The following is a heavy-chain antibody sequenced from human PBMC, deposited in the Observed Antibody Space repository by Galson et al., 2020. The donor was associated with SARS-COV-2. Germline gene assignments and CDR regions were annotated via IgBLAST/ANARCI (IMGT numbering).Heavy chain of an antibody. D-gene: IGHD6-19*01. Sequence: SQTLSLTCSVSGSSITSGYYWGWIRQSPGRGLEWIGNIYQNGEAHYNPSLKSRATILLDRSKNQFSLQLTYATAADTAVYYCVKVDPVTYTTGWIPVDYWGQGTLVSVSS. V-gene: IGHV4-38-2*02. J-gene: IGHJ4*02. CDR3: VKVDPVTYTTGWIPVDY. CDR1: GSSITSGYY. CDR2: IYQNGEA.